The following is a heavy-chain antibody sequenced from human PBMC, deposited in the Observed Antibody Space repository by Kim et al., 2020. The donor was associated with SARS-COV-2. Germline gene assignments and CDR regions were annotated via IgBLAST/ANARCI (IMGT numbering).Heavy chain of an antibody. CDR3: ASSKSGTTSFDF. Sequence: ASVKVSCKASGYTFTNHAMNWVRQAPGQGLEWMGWINTNTGDPTYGQGFTGRFVFSLDTSVSTAYLQISSLTAEDTALYFCASSKSGTTSFDFWGQGALVTVS. J-gene: IGHJ4*02. D-gene: IGHD4-4*01. CDR2: INTNTGDP. V-gene: IGHV7-4-1*02. CDR1: GYTFTNHA.